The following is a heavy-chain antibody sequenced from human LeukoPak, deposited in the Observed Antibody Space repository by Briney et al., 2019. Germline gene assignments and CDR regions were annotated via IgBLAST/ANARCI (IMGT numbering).Heavy chain of an antibody. CDR2: ISTYNGNA. CDR1: GYTFTNYG. J-gene: IGHJ4*02. Sequence: ASVTVSCKASGYTFTNYGVNWVRRAPGQGLEWMGWISTYNGNANYAQSLQSRITMTTDTSTSTAYMELRSLRSDDTAVYYCARGGPTVAGTDYWGQGTLVTVSS. CDR3: ARGGPTVAGTDY. V-gene: IGHV1-18*01. D-gene: IGHD6-19*01.